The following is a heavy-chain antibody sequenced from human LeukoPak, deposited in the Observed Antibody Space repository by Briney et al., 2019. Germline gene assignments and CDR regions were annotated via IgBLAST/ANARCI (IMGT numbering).Heavy chain of an antibody. Sequence: GASVKVSCKASGYTFTGYYMHWVRQAPVQGLEWMGWINPNSGGTNYAQKFQGRVTMTRDTPISTAYMELSRLRSDDTAVYYCARKRSKQQLVPDYWAREPWSPSPQ. CDR2: INPNSGGT. V-gene: IGHV1-2*02. J-gene: IGHJ4*02. CDR3: ARKRSKQQLVPDY. D-gene: IGHD6-13*01. CDR1: GYTFTGYY.